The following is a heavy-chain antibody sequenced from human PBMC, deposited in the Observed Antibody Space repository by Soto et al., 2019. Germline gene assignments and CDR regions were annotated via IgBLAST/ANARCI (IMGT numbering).Heavy chain of an antibody. Sequence: QVQLQESGPGLVKPSETLSLTCTVSGASISGYYWSWIRQPPGKGLEWIGYISYSGSTNHNPSLKGRVTTSVDTSKNQFSLKLSSVTAADTAVYYCARAWGGNVFDFWGQGTLVTVSS. CDR3: ARAWGGNVFDF. CDR2: ISYSGST. V-gene: IGHV4-59*08. CDR1: GASISGYY. D-gene: IGHD3-16*01. J-gene: IGHJ4*02.